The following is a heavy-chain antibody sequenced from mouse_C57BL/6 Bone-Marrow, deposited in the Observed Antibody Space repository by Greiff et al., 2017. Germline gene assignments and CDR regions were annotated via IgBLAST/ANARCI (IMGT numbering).Heavy chain of an antibody. J-gene: IGHJ2*01. CDR3: ARDPFRYDYDGYYFDY. CDR1: GYTFTSYW. D-gene: IGHD2-4*01. Sequence: QVHVKQPGAELVRPGSSVKLSCKASGYTFTSYWMDWVKQRPGQGLEWIGNIYPSDSETHYNQKFKDKATLTVDKASSTAYMQLSSLTSEDSAVYYGARDPFRYDYDGYYFDYWGQGTTLTVSS. V-gene: IGHV1-61*01. CDR2: IYPSDSET.